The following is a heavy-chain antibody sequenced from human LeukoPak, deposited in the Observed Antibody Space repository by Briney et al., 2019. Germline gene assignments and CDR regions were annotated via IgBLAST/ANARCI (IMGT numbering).Heavy chain of an antibody. Sequence: GGSLRLSCAASGFTFSNAWMNWVRQAPGKGLEWVSYISASANTIYYADSVKGRFTISRDNAKNSLYLQMNSLRAEDTAVYYCARDYVGGYYYMDVWGKGTTVTVSS. V-gene: IGHV3-11*04. CDR2: ISASANTI. CDR3: ARDYVGGYYYMDV. J-gene: IGHJ6*03. D-gene: IGHD3-16*01. CDR1: GFTFSNAW.